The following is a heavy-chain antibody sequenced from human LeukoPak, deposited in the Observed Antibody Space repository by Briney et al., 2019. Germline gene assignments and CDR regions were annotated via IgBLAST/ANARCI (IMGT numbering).Heavy chain of an antibody. CDR3: ASNEEY. Sequence: PGGSLRLSCGVSGFSFSKYGMHLVRQAPGKGLECMAYIRYDGINKYYADSMKGRITISRDNSKNTLYLQMNSLRPEDTAVYYCASNEEYWGQGTLVTVSS. J-gene: IGHJ4*02. CDR2: IRYDGINK. CDR1: GFSFSKYG. V-gene: IGHV3-30*02.